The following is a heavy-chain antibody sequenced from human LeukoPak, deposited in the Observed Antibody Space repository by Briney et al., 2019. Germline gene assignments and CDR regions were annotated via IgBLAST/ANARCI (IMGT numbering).Heavy chain of an antibody. CDR3: ASGDFYYYIDV. J-gene: IGHJ6*03. Sequence: SQTLSLTCTVSGASISSGSYYWSWIRQPAGKGLEWIGRLFSSGSTNYNPSLKSRVTMSGDTSKNQFSLNLSSVTAADTAVYYCASGDFYYYIDVWGKGTTVTVSS. CDR2: LFSSGST. CDR1: GASISSGSYY. V-gene: IGHV4-61*02.